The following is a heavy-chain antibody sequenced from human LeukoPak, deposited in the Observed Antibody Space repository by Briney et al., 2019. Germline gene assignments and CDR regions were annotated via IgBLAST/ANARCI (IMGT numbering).Heavy chain of an antibody. J-gene: IGHJ4*02. CDR2: ISSSSSYI. CDR3: ARGHSSGWYGSY. D-gene: IGHD6-19*01. V-gene: IGHV3-21*01. CDR1: GFTFSSYA. Sequence: GGSLRLSCAASGFTFSSYAMSWVRQAPGKGLEWVSSISSSSSYIYYADSVKGRFTISRDNAKNSLYLQMNSLRAEDTAVYYCARGHSSGWYGSYWGQGTLVTVSS.